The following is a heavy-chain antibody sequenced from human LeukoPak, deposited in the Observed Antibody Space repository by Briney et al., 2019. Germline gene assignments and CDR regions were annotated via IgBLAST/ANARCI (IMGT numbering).Heavy chain of an antibody. D-gene: IGHD4-17*01. J-gene: IGHJ3*01. Sequence: GGSLSLSCVASGLTFSNSWMTWVRKAPGKGLEWGANIKKDGSETYYMDSVRGRFTVSRDNDKNSLYLEMNSLRDEDTAVYYCAKEAGQDYGALDAFDVWGQGTMVTVSS. CDR1: GLTFSNSW. CDR2: IKKDGSET. CDR3: AKEAGQDYGALDAFDV. V-gene: IGHV3-7*01.